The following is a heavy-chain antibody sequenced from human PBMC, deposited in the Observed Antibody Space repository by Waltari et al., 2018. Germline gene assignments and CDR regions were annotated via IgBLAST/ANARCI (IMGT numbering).Heavy chain of an antibody. CDR1: GGSISSSNW. Sequence: QVQLQESGPGLVKPSGTLSLTCAVSGGSISSSNWWSWVRKPPGKGREWIGEIYHSGSTNYNPSLKSRVTISVDKSKNQFSLKLSSVTAADTAVYYCARDRTPINYDFWSGYYTGAFDIWGQGTMVTVSS. CDR3: ARDRTPINYDFWSGYYTGAFDI. V-gene: IGHV4-4*02. J-gene: IGHJ3*02. D-gene: IGHD3-3*01. CDR2: IYHSGST.